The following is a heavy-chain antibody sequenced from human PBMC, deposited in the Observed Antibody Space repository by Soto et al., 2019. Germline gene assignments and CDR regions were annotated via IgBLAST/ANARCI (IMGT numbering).Heavy chain of an antibody. V-gene: IGHV4-39*01. Sequence: XVTLSLTCTVSGGSISSSYYWCCIRQPPGKGLEWIGSIYYSGTTYYNPSLKSRVTISVDTSKNQFSLMLRSVTAADTAVYYCARLRKLIAVASIDNWAQGTLVTVS. J-gene: IGHJ4*02. D-gene: IGHD6-19*01. CDR1: GGSISSSYY. CDR3: ARLRKLIAVASIDN. CDR2: IYYSGTT.